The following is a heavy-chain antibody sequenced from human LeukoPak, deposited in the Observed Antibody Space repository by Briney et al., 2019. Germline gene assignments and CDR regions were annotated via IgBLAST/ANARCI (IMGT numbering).Heavy chain of an antibody. V-gene: IGHV3-7*01. CDR1: GFTFSSYW. CDR3: ARDLAAVVNWFVP. D-gene: IGHD6-13*01. CDR2: IKQDGSEK. Sequence: GGSLRLSCAASGFTFSSYWMSWVRQAPGKGLEWVANIKQDGSEKYYVDSVKGRFTISRDNAKNSLYLQMNSLRAEDTAVYYCARDLAAVVNWFVPWGQGTLVTVSS. J-gene: IGHJ5*02.